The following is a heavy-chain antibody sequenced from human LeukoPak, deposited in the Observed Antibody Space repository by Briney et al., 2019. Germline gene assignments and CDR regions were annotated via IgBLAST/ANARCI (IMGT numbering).Heavy chain of an antibody. V-gene: IGHV4-59*01. J-gene: IGHJ6*02. D-gene: IGHD3-16*01. CDR2: IYYSGST. Sequence: SETLSLTCTVSGGSISSYYWSWIRQPPGKGLERIGYIYYSGSTNYNPSLKSRVTISVDTSKNQFSLKLSSVTAADTAVYYCARDSSYDYVWGSYYYYGMDVWGQGTTVTVSS. CDR3: ARDSSYDYVWGSYYYYGMDV. CDR1: GGSISSYY.